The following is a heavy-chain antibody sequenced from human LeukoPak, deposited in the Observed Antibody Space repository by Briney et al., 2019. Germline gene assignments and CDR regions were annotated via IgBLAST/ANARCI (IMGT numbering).Heavy chain of an antibody. V-gene: IGHV3-21*01. J-gene: IGHJ4*02. CDR3: ARDWALTE. CDR1: GFTFSDYS. D-gene: IGHD7-27*01. Sequence: GESLRISCAGSGFTFSDYSLGWVRQAPGKGLEWVSSISPSGTHKFYGDSVQGRFTISRDNAKNSVFLEMTSLKVEDTAVYYCARDWALTEWGQGTLVTVSS. CDR2: ISPSGTHK.